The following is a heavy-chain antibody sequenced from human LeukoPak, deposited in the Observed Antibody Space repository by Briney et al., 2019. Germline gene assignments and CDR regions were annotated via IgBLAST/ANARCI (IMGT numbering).Heavy chain of an antibody. J-gene: IGHJ4*02. D-gene: IGHD3-10*01. CDR3: ARHEGIWFGELLPPPFDY. V-gene: IGHV4-39*01. CDR2: IYYSGST. Sequence: SETLSLTCTVSGGSISSSSHYWGWIRQPPGKGLEWIGSIYYSGSTYYNPSLKSRVTISVDTSKNQFSLKLSSVTAADTAVYYCARHEGIWFGELLPPPFDYWGQGTLVTVSS. CDR1: GGSISSSSHY.